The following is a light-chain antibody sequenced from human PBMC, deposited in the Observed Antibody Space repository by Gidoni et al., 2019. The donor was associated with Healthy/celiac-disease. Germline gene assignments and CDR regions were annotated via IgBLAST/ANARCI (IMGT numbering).Light chain of an antibody. V-gene: IGKV3-11*01. J-gene: IGKJ4*01. CDR3: QHRSNWPPL. Sequence: EIVLTQSPATLSLSPGERATLSCRASQSVSSYLAWYQQKPGQAPRLLIYGASNRATGIPARFSGSGSGTDFTLTISSLGPEDFAVYYCQHRSNWPPLFGGGTKVEIK. CDR1: QSVSSY. CDR2: GAS.